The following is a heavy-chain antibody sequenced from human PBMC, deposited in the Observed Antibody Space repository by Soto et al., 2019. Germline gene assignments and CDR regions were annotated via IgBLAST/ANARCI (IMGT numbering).Heavy chain of an antibody. Sequence: QVQLVQSGAEVKKPGSSVKVSCKASGGTFSSSAISWVRQSPGQGLEWMGGIIPIVGTANYAQKFQGRVTITAAESTSTADMGLSSVRSEDTVVYYCARGQQLGPFYYSYGMDVWGQGTTVTVSS. J-gene: IGHJ6*02. CDR3: ARGQQLGPFYYSYGMDV. CDR2: IIPIVGTA. D-gene: IGHD6-13*01. V-gene: IGHV1-69*01. CDR1: GGTFSSSA.